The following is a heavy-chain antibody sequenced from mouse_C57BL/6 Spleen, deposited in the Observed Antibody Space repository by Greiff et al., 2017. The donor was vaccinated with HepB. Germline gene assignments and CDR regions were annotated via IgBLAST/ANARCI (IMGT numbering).Heavy chain of an antibody. CDR3: ASPWDAGFAY. Sequence: EVKLMESGGGLVQPGGSLKLSCAASGFTFSDYYMYWVRQTPEKRLEWVAYISNGGGSTYYPDTVKGRFTISRDNAKNTLYLQMSRLKSEDTAMYYCASPWDAGFAYWGQGTLVTVSA. D-gene: IGHD4-1*01. J-gene: IGHJ3*01. CDR1: GFTFSDYY. CDR2: ISNGGGST. V-gene: IGHV5-12*01.